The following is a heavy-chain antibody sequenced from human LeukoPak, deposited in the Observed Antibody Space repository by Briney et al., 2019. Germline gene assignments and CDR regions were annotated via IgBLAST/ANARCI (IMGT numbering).Heavy chain of an antibody. CDR3: ARDRGYKSFDY. CDR1: GFTVSSSW. CDR2: IKPDGSEG. Sequence: PGGSLRLSCAASGFTVSSSWMAWVRQAPGKGLEWVANIKPDGSEGSYVDSVKGRFTISRDNAKNSLFLQMISLRAEDTAVYYCARDRGYKSFDYWGQGALVTVS. D-gene: IGHD3-10*01. V-gene: IGHV3-7*04. J-gene: IGHJ4*02.